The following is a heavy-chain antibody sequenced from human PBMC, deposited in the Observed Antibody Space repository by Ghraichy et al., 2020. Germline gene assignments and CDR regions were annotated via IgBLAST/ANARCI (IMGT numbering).Heavy chain of an antibody. V-gene: IGHV4-39*01. CDR2: IYYSGST. CDR1: GGSISSSSYY. J-gene: IGHJ4*02. CDR3: ASQADSGSYGAKDY. D-gene: IGHD1-26*01. Sequence: SETLSLTCTVSGGSISSSSYYWGWIRQPPGKGLEWIGSIYYSGSTYYNPSLKSRVTISVDTSKNQFSLKLSSVTAADTAVYYCASQADSGSYGAKDYWGQGTLVTVSS.